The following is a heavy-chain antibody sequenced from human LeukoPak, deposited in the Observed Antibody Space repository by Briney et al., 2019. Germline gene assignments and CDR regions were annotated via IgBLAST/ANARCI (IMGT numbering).Heavy chain of an antibody. V-gene: IGHV3-23*01. CDR2: ISGSVDNT. J-gene: IGHJ4*02. D-gene: IGHD3-3*01. Sequence: GGSLRLSCAASGFTFSSSAMSWVSQAPGKGLEWVSSISGSVDNTYYSDSVKGRFTISRDSSKNTLYVQMNGLRAEDTAIYYCAKNFHDFWSGYHYWGQGTLVTVSS. CDR3: AKNFHDFWSGYHY. CDR1: GFTFSSSA.